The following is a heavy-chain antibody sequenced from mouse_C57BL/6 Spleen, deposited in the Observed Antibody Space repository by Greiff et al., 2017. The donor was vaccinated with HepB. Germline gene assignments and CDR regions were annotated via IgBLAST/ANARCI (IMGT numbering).Heavy chain of an antibody. D-gene: IGHD1-1*01. Sequence: QVQLQQSGAELVKPGASVKLSCKASGYTFTSYWMQWVKQRPGQGLEWIGEIDPSDSYTNYNQKFKGKATLTVDTSSSTAYMQLSSLTSEDSAVYYCARSFYYGSSYPYYFDYWGQGTTLTVSS. CDR2: IDPSDSYT. J-gene: IGHJ2*01. V-gene: IGHV1-50*01. CDR1: GYTFTSYW. CDR3: ARSFYYGSSYPYYFDY.